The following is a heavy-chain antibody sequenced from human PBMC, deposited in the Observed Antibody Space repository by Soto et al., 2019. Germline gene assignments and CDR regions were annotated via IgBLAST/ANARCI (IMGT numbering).Heavy chain of an antibody. J-gene: IGHJ2*01. Sequence: QVQLQESGPGLVKPSQTLSLTCTVSGASISSGGYYWGWIRQHPGKGLEWIGFIYYIGTSYYNPSLESRITLSVATSTNHFSRGLTLVTAADTAVYYCARVLRDVLSDRYYWYFDLWGRGTLVTVSS. V-gene: IGHV4-31*03. CDR1: GASISSGGYY. CDR2: IYYIGTS. D-gene: IGHD3-16*02. CDR3: ARVLRDVLSDRYYWYFDL.